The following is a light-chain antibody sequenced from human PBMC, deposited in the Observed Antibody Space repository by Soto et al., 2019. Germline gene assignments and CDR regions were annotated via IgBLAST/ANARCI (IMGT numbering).Light chain of an antibody. Sequence: DIPMTQSPSTLSASVGDRVTITCRASQSISSWLAWYQQKPGKAPKLLIYKASSLESGVPSRFSGSGSGTEFTLTISSLQPDDFATYYCQQYNSYLVTFGQGTKVEIK. V-gene: IGKV1-5*03. CDR1: QSISSW. CDR3: QQYNSYLVT. CDR2: KAS. J-gene: IGKJ1*01.